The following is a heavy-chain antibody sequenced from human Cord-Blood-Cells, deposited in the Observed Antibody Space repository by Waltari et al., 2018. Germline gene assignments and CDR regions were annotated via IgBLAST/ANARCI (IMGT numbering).Heavy chain of an antibody. J-gene: IGHJ4*02. D-gene: IGHD7-27*01. CDR2: NIPIFGTA. V-gene: IGHV1-69*01. CDR3: AREVTGDRGRGSLIDY. Sequence: QVQLVQSGAEVKKPGSSVKVSCKASGGTFSSYAISWVRQAPGQGVEWMGGNIPIFGTANKAQKFQGRVTITADESTSTAYMGLSSLRSEDTAVYYCAREVTGDRGRGSLIDYWGQGTLVTVSS. CDR1: GGTFSSYA.